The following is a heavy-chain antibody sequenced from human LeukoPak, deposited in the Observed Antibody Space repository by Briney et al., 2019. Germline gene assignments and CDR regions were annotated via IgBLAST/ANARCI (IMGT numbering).Heavy chain of an antibody. Sequence: GGSLILSCSASAFTFINYCMNWVRQAPGEGLEWVSSISRTSSYKYYSNSVKGRFTISRDNDKHSMDLQMNSLRDEDTAVYLRASDEFGMAVWGNGTTVTVTS. CDR3: ASDEFGMAV. D-gene: IGHD3-10*01. CDR1: AFTFINYC. J-gene: IGHJ6*04. V-gene: IGHV3-21*01. CDR2: ISRTSSYK.